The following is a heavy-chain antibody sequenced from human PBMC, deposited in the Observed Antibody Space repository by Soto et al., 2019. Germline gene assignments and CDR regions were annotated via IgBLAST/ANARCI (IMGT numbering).Heavy chain of an antibody. Sequence: SETLSLTCAVYGGSFSGYYWSWIRQPPGKGLEWIGEINHSGSTNYNPSLKSRVTISVDTSKNQFSLKLSSVTAADTAVYYCARGLGYCSSTSCPEDYWGQGTLVTVSS. CDR2: INHSGST. J-gene: IGHJ4*02. D-gene: IGHD2-2*01. V-gene: IGHV4-34*01. CDR3: ARGLGYCSSTSCPEDY. CDR1: GGSFSGYY.